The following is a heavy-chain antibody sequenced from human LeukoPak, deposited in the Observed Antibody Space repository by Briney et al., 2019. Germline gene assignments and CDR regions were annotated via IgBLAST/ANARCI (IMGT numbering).Heavy chain of an antibody. Sequence: GGSLRLSCAASGFTFDDYAMHWVRQAPGKGLEWVSGISWNSGSIGYADSVKGRFTISRDNAKNSLYLQMNNLRAEDTALYYCARDYYYDSSGYYGYFDYWGQGTLVTVSS. CDR1: GFTFDDYA. D-gene: IGHD3-22*01. CDR2: ISWNSGSI. CDR3: ARDYYYDSSGYYGYFDY. J-gene: IGHJ4*02. V-gene: IGHV3-9*01.